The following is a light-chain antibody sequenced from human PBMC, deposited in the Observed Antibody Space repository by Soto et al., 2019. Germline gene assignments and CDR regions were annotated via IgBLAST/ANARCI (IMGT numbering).Light chain of an antibody. CDR3: MQGAHWPRT. V-gene: IGKV2-30*01. Sequence: DVVMTQSPLSLPVTLGQPASISCRSSHSLVYSDGNTYLSWFQQRPGQSPRRLIYKVSNRDSGVRERFSGSGSGTDFTLKISRVEAEDVGVYYCMQGAHWPRTFGQGTKVEI. CDR2: KVS. CDR1: HSLVYSDGNTY. J-gene: IGKJ1*01.